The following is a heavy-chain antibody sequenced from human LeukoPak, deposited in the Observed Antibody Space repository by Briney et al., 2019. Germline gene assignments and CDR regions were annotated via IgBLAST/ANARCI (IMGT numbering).Heavy chain of an antibody. CDR1: GFTFDDYA. CDR3: AKDPLVRGASPYYFDY. J-gene: IGHJ4*02. V-gene: IGHV3-9*01. D-gene: IGHD3-10*01. Sequence: GGSLRLSCAASGFTFDDYAMHWVRQAPGKGLEWVSGISWNSGSIGYADSVKGRFTISRDNAKNSLYLQMNSLRAEDTALYYCAKDPLVRGASPYYFDYWGQGTLVTVPS. CDR2: ISWNSGSI.